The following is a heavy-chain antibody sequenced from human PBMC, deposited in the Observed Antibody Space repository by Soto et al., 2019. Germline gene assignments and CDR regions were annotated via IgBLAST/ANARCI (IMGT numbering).Heavy chain of an antibody. CDR3: ARLAAGTLSDWFDP. Sequence: SETLSVTCTVAGGYISSYDLSWIRKPPGKGLEWIGYIYYSGSTNYNPSLKSRVTISVDTSKNQFSLKLSSVTAADTAVYYCARLAAGTLSDWFDPWGQGTLVTVSS. CDR1: GGYISSYD. D-gene: IGHD6-13*01. J-gene: IGHJ5*02. CDR2: IYYSGST. V-gene: IGHV4-59*08.